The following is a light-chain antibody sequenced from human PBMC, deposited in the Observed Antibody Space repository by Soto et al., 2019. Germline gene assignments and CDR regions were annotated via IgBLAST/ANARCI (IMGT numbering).Light chain of an antibody. V-gene: IGKV3-15*01. J-gene: IGKJ1*01. CDR3: QQYNNWPPWT. Sequence: EIVLTQSPGTLSLSPWERATLSCRANQSVSSNLAWYQQIPGQAPRLLIYGASTRATGIPVRFSGSGSETEFTLTISSLQSEDFAVYYCQQYNNWPPWTFGQGTKVDIK. CDR1: QSVSSN. CDR2: GAS.